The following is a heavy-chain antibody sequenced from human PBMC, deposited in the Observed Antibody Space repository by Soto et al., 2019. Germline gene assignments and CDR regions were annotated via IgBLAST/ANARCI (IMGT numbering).Heavy chain of an antibody. J-gene: IGHJ5*02. CDR1: GFTFSSYA. V-gene: IGHV3-23*01. D-gene: IGHD3-16*01. Sequence: EVQLLESGGGLVQPGGSLRLSCAASGFTFSSYAMTWVRQAPGKGLEWVSGISGSGATTSYADSVKGRFTVSTDNSKNPLYVLMTTLRAADTAVYPRATLRELGWSANTCSVSSGQGAPVTVSS. CDR2: ISGSGATT. CDR3: ATLRELGWSANTCSVS.